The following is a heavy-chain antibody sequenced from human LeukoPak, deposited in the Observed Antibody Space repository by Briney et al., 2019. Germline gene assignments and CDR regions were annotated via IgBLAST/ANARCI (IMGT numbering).Heavy chain of an antibody. V-gene: IGHV4-59*01. CDR2: LYYCWST. D-gene: IGHD3-22*01. Sequence: LSETLSLTGSVSRVSNRGYYWSWIRQPPGQGLEWIGYLYYCWSTNYNPSLKSRVTISVATSKNQLPLKLSSVTAADTAVYYCARGGSAYYSGSDYYYDYYMDLWGKGTTVTISS. J-gene: IGHJ6*03. CDR3: ARGGSAYYSGSDYYYDYYMDL. CDR1: RVSNRGYY.